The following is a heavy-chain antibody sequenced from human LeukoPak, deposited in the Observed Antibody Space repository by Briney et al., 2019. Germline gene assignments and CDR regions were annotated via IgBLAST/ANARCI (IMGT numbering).Heavy chain of an antibody. Sequence: PSETLSLTCTVSADSISSYSWSWIRQPPGKGLEWIGNISYSGRTNYNPSLKSRVTISLDTSKNQFSLKLSSVTAADTAVHYCARGRGYSGYFGYYYMDVWGKGTTVTISS. D-gene: IGHD5-12*01. V-gene: IGHV4-59*01. CDR1: ADSISSYS. CDR3: ARGRGYSGYFGYYYMDV. CDR2: ISYSGRT. J-gene: IGHJ6*03.